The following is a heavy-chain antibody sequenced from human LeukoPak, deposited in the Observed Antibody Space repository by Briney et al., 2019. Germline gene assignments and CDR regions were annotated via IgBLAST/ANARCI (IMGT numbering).Heavy chain of an antibody. V-gene: IGHV4-34*01. CDR1: GGSFSGYY. Sequence: SETLSLTCAVYGGSFSGYYWSWIRQPPGKGLEWIGEINHSGSTNYNPSLKSRVTISVDTSKNQFSLKLSSVTAADTAVYYCARGGWDYYDSSGAPYYLDYWGQGTLVTVSS. CDR3: ARGGWDYYDSSGAPYYLDY. D-gene: IGHD3-22*01. J-gene: IGHJ4*02. CDR2: INHSGST.